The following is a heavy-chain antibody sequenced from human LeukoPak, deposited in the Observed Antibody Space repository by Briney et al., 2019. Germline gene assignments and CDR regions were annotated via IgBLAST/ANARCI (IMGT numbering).Heavy chain of an antibody. Sequence: GGSLGLSCAASGFTFSSYGMHWVRQAPGKGLEWVAFIRYDGSNKYYADSVKGRFTISRDNSKNTLYLQMNSLRAEDTAVYYCAKSGRHDFWSGYLSFDYWGQGTLVTVSS. CDR1: GFTFSSYG. CDR2: IRYDGSNK. CDR3: AKSGRHDFWSGYLSFDY. J-gene: IGHJ4*02. V-gene: IGHV3-30*02. D-gene: IGHD3-3*01.